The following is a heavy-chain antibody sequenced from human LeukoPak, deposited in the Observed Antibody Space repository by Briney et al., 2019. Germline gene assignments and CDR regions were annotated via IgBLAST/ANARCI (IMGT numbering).Heavy chain of an antibody. V-gene: IGHV3-74*01. D-gene: IGHD3-22*01. Sequence: TGGSLGLSCAASGFTFSTYWMHWVRQAPGKGLVWVSRIKSDGGTYYADSVKGRFTISRDNANTIVSLQMNSLRREGLVLHYCARAPSEIGGYYPEYFRHWGQGALVTVSS. CDR1: GFTFSTYW. J-gene: IGHJ1*01. CDR3: ARAPSEIGGYYPEYFRH. CDR2: IKSDGGT.